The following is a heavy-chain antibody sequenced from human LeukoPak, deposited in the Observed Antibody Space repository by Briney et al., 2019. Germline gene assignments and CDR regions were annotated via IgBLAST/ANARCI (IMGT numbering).Heavy chain of an antibody. Sequence: ASVKVSCKASGYTFTSYGLSWVRQAPGQGLEWMGWISAYNGNTNYAQKLQGRVTMNTDTSTSTAYMELRSLRSDDTAVYYCARDLWDIVVVPADESGFDYWGQGTLVTVSS. CDR3: ARDLWDIVVVPADESGFDY. CDR1: GYTFTSYG. V-gene: IGHV1-18*01. J-gene: IGHJ4*02. CDR2: ISAYNGNT. D-gene: IGHD2-2*01.